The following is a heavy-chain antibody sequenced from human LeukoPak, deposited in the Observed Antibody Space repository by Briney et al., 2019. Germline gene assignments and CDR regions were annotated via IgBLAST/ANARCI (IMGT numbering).Heavy chain of an antibody. V-gene: IGHV4-38-2*01. D-gene: IGHD3-10*01. CDR2: MSHNRGT. J-gene: IGHJ6*04. CDR1: GNSISSGYY. Sequence: PSETLSLTCAVSGNSISSGYYWGWIRQPPGKGLEWIGSMSHNRGTYYNPSLKSRVTISMDTSKNQFSLRLSSVTAADTAVYYCASYYASGFSAYNYYGMDVWGKGTTVTVSS. CDR3: ASYYASGFSAYNYYGMDV.